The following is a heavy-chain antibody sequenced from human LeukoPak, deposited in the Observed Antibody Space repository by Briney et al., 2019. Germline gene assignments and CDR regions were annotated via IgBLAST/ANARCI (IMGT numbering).Heavy chain of an antibody. CDR1: GYTFTGYY. CDR3: AREWVPAAILTTNNNWFDP. CDR2: INPNSGGT. J-gene: IGHJ5*02. D-gene: IGHD2-2*01. V-gene: IGHV1-2*02. Sequence: ASVKVSCKASGYTFTGYYTHWVRQAPGQGLEWMGWINPNSGGTNYAQKFQGRVTMTRDTSISTAYMELSRLRSDDTAVYYCAREWVPAAILTTNNNWFDPWGQGTLVTVSS.